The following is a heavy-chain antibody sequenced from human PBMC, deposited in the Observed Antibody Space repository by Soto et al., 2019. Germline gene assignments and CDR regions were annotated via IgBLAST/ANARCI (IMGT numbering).Heavy chain of an antibody. CDR2: IIPIFGTA. J-gene: IGHJ5*02. Sequence: SVKVYFKASGGTFSSYAISWLRQAPGQGLEWMGGIIPIFGTANYAQKFQGRVTITADESTSTAYMELSSLRSEDTAVYYCARGTTGTTNWFDPWGQGTLVTVSS. CDR3: ARGTTGTTNWFDP. D-gene: IGHD1-1*01. CDR1: GGTFSSYA. V-gene: IGHV1-69*13.